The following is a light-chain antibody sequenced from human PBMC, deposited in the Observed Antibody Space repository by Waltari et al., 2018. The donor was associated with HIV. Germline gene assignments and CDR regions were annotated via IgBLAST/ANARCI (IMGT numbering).Light chain of an antibody. J-gene: IGLJ3*02. CDR3: ISYRSGFTLM. CDR1: SFDVGDYNN. CDR2: EVT. Sequence: QSALTQPASVSGSPGQSLTISCTGTSFDVGDYNNVSWYQQHPGKAPKLLIYEVTNRPSGVSNRFSGSKSGNTASLTISGLQAEDEADYYCISYRSGFTLMFGGGTKLTVL. V-gene: IGLV2-14*01.